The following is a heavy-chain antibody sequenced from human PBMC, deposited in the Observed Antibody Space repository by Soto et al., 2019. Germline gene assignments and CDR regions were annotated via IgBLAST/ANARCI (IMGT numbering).Heavy chain of an antibody. CDR3: AREKGYSYGQLYYYYYGMDV. J-gene: IGHJ6*02. D-gene: IGHD5-18*01. CDR2: TYYRSKWYN. V-gene: IGHV6-1*01. CDR1: GDSVSSNSAA. Sequence: PSQTLSLTCAISGDSVSSNSAAWNWIRQSPSRGLEWLGRTYYRSKWYNDYAVSVKSRITINPDTSKNQFSLQLNSVTPEDTAVYYCAREKGYSYGQLYYYYYGMDVWGQGTTVTVSS.